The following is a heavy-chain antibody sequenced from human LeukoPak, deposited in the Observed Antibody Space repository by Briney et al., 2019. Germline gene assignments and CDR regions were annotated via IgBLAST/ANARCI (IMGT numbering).Heavy chain of an antibody. V-gene: IGHV6-1*01. CDR1: GDSVSSNSVP. D-gene: IGHD6-19*01. Sequence: PSETLTLTCAISGDSVSSNSVPWNWIRQSPSRGLVWWVRTYYRFNWNDDSAVSLESRISINPDTSKNQMSPQLNSVTPEDTAVYYCARERGSGWNRGFFDFWGQGALVTVSS. CDR2: TYYRFNWND. CDR3: ARERGSGWNRGFFDF. J-gene: IGHJ4*02.